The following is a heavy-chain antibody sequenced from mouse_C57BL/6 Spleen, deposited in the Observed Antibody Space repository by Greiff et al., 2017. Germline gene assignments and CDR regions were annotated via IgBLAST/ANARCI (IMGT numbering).Heavy chain of an antibody. CDR3: ARAYYDYGDWYFDV. CDR1: GYSFTGYY. J-gene: IGHJ1*03. CDR2: INPSTGGT. D-gene: IGHD2-4*01. V-gene: IGHV1-42*01. Sequence: EVQLQQSGPELVKPGASVKISCKASGYSFTGYYMNWVKQSPEKSLEWIGEINPSTGGTTYNQKFKAKATMTVDKSSSTAYMQLKSLTSEDSAVYYCARAYYDYGDWYFDVWGTGTTVTVSS.